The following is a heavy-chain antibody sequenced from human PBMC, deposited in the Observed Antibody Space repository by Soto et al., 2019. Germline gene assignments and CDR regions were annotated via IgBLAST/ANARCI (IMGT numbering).Heavy chain of an antibody. Sequence: QVQLVESGGGVAQPGRSLRLSCAASGFTFSSHSMHWVRQAPGKGLEWVAVISFDGSYKYYADSVKGRFTISRDNSKNTPDLQINSLRAEDTAVYYCARGASVTVDGTSFDYWGQGTLVTVCS. J-gene: IGHJ4*02. D-gene: IGHD6-19*01. V-gene: IGHV3-30-3*01. CDR3: ARGASVTVDGTSFDY. CDR2: ISFDGSYK. CDR1: GFTFSSHS.